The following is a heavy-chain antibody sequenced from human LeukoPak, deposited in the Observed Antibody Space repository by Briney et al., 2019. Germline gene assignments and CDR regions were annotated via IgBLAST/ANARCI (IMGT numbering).Heavy chain of an antibody. J-gene: IGHJ5*02. V-gene: IGHV4-30-2*01. CDR1: GGSISSGGYS. CDR2: IYHSGST. CDR3: ARLDSVGDQVVAATEGWFDP. D-gene: IGHD2-15*01. Sequence: PSETLSLTCAVSGGSISSGGYSWSWIRQPPGKGLEWIGYIYHSGSTYYNPSLKSRVTISVDRSKNQFSLKLSSVTAADTAVYYCARLDSVGDQVVAATEGWFDPWGQGTLVTVSS.